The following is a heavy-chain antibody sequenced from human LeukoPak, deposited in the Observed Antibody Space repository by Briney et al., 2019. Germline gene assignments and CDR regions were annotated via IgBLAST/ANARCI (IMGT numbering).Heavy chain of an antibody. J-gene: IGHJ5*02. CDR3: AGAAVGTQSSMVGDWFDP. Sequence: GESLKISCKGSGYRFTNYWIAWVRQMPGKGLEWMGIIYPGDSHTRYSPSFQGQVIISVDKSISTAYLQWNSLKASDSAVYYCAGAAVGTQSSMVGDWFDPWGQGTLVTVSS. CDR1: GYRFTNYW. V-gene: IGHV5-51*01. CDR2: IYPGDSHT. D-gene: IGHD6-13*01.